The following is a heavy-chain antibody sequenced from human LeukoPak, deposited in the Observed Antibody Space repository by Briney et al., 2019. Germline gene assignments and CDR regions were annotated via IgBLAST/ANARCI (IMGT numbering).Heavy chain of an antibody. V-gene: IGHV1-2*02. CDR2: INPNSGGT. Sequence: ASVKVSCKASGYTFTGYYMHWVRQAPGQGLEWMGWINPNSGGTNYAQKFQGRVTMTRDTSISTSYMELSRLRSDDTAVYYCARGGIAVARGWFDPWGQGTLVTVSS. CDR3: ARGGIAVARGWFDP. J-gene: IGHJ5*02. D-gene: IGHD6-19*01. CDR1: GYTFTGYY.